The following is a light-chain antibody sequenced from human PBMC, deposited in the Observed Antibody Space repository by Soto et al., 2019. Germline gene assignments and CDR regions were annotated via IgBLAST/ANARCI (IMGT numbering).Light chain of an antibody. CDR3: QHYDNSPT. J-gene: IGKJ2*01. CDR1: QSVSSNY. CDR2: GAS. V-gene: IGKV3-20*01. Sequence: EIVLTQSPGTLSLSPGERAILSCRASQSVSSNYLAWYQQKPGQSPRLLIYGASSRAAGIPDKFSGSGSGTDFALTIRRLEPEDFAVYYFQHYDNSPTFGLGTKLEI.